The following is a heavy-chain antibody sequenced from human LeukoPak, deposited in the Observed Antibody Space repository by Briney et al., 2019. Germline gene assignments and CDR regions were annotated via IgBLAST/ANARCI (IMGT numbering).Heavy chain of an antibody. D-gene: IGHD3-10*01. Sequence: SETLSLTCTVSGGSISSYYWSWIRQPPGKGLEWIGYIYYSGSTNYNPSLKSRVTISVDTSKNQFSLKLSSVTAADTAVYYCARGSYYYGSGSYSYYYYMDVWGKGTTVTISS. CDR2: IYYSGST. J-gene: IGHJ6*03. CDR3: ARGSYYYGSGSYSYYYYMDV. V-gene: IGHV4-59*01. CDR1: GGSISSYY.